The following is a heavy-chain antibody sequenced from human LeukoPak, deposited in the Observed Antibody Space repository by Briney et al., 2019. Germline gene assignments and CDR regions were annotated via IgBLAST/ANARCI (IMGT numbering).Heavy chain of an antibody. V-gene: IGHV5-51*01. CDR1: GYSFTNYW. Sequence: PGESLKISCKVSGYSFTNYWIGWVRQMPGKGLEWMGIIYPDDSDTKYSPSFQGQVTISADKFISTAYLQWSSLKASDTAMYYCARSGRLGYCSGGSCFRWDYWGQGTLVTVSS. CDR3: ARSGRLGYCSGGSCFRWDY. CDR2: IYPDDSDT. J-gene: IGHJ4*02. D-gene: IGHD2-15*01.